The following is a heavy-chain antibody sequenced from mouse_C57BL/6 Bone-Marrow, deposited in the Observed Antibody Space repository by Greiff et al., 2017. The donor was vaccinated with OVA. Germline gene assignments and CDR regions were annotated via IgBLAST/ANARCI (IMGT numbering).Heavy chain of an antibody. V-gene: IGHV1-39*01. CDR2: INPNYGTT. CDR1: GYSFTDYN. CDR3: ARESTAQATGYFDY. J-gene: IGHJ2*01. D-gene: IGHD3-2*02. Sequence: EVQLQESGPELVKPGASVKISCKASGYSFTDYNMNWVKQSNGKSLEWIGVINPNYGTTSYNQKFKGKATLTVDQSSSAAYMQLNSLTSEDSAVYYCARESTAQATGYFDYWGQGTTLTVSS.